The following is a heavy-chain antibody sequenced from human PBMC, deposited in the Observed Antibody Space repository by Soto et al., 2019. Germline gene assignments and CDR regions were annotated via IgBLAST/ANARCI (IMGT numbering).Heavy chain of an antibody. J-gene: IGHJ6*02. CDR3: ARTFDYYGMDV. V-gene: IGHV4-38-2*01. Sequence: PSETLSLTCAVSGYSIASGYYWAWIRQSPGKGLEWIGSIYHAGSVYYTPSLNSLVAVSLDTSKNPFSLNLASVTAADTAVYYCARTFDYYGMDVWGQGTTVTVSS. CDR1: GYSIASGYY. CDR2: IYHAGSV.